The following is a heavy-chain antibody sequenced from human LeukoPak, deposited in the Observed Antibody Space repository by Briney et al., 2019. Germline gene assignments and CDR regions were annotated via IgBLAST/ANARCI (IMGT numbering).Heavy chain of an antibody. V-gene: IGHV5-10-1*01. CDR3: ASPVGDSYGSGLDY. CDR2: IDPSDSYT. J-gene: IGHJ4*02. D-gene: IGHD3-10*01. CDR1: GYSFTSYW. Sequence: GESLKISCKGSGYSFTSYWISWVRQMPGKGLEWMGRIDPSDSYTNYSPSFQGHVTISSDKSISTAYLRWSSLKASDTAMYYCASPVGDSYGSGLDYWGQGTLVTVSS.